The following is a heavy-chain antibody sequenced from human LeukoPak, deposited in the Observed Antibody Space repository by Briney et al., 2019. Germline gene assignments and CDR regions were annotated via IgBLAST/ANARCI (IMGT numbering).Heavy chain of an antibody. CDR2: INPDGSAK. CDR3: ARLLGQSTIYDL. V-gene: IGHV3-7*01. Sequence: PGGSLRLSCAASGFTFSSYSMNWVRQAPGKGLEWVASINPDGSAKYYVDSVKGRFIISKDNAENSLSLQMNSLRAADTAMYYCARLLGQSTIYDLWGQGTLVTVSS. J-gene: IGHJ5*02. D-gene: IGHD5/OR15-5a*01. CDR1: GFTFSSYS.